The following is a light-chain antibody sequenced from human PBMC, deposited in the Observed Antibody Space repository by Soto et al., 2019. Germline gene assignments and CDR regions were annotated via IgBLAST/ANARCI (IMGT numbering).Light chain of an antibody. Sequence: EVVLTQSPGTLSLSPGERATLSCRASQSVSSSYLAWYQQKPGQAPRLLIYGASSRATGIPDRFSGSGSGTDFTLTISRLEPEDFAVYYCQQRSNWPPTFGQGTKVDIK. CDR2: GAS. J-gene: IGKJ1*01. CDR1: QSVSSSY. V-gene: IGKV3D-20*02. CDR3: QQRSNWPPT.